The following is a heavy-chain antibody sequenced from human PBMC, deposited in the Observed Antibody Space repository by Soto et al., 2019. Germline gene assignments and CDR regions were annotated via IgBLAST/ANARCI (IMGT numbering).Heavy chain of an antibody. V-gene: IGHV1-69*13. Sequence: GASVKVSCKASGGTFSSYAISWVRQAPGQGLEWMGGIIPIFGTANYAQKFQGRVTITADESTSTAYMELSSLRSEDTAVYYCASSNYDSPIPLYYWGQGTLVTVSS. CDR3: ASSNYDSPIPLYY. CDR1: GGTFSSYA. J-gene: IGHJ4*02. D-gene: IGHD3-22*01. CDR2: IIPIFGTA.